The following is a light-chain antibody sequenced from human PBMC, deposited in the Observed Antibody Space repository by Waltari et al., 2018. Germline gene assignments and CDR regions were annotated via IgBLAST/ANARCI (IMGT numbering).Light chain of an antibody. Sequence: QSALTQPASVSGSPGQSITISCTGTSSDVGTYNYVSWYQQPPGKAPKLMIYDVSNRPSGVSDRFSGSKSGNTASLTISGLQAEDEADYYCNSYSSSSSLVLFGGGTKLTVV. V-gene: IGLV2-14*03. J-gene: IGLJ2*01. CDR3: NSYSSSSSLVL. CDR2: DVS. CDR1: SSDVGTYNY.